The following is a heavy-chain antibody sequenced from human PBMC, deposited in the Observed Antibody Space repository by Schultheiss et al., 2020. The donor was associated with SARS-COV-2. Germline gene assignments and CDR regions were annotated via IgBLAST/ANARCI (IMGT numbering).Heavy chain of an antibody. Sequence: GGSLRLSCAASGFTFSSYAMHWVRQAPGKGLEWVAVISYDGSNKYYADSVKGRFTISRDNSKNTLYLQMNSLRAEDTAVYYCARDRYYDSSGYYFSGFGAFDIWGQGTMVTVSS. V-gene: IGHV3-30-3*01. J-gene: IGHJ3*02. D-gene: IGHD3-22*01. CDR2: ISYDGSNK. CDR1: GFTFSSYA. CDR3: ARDRYYDSSGYYFSGFGAFDI.